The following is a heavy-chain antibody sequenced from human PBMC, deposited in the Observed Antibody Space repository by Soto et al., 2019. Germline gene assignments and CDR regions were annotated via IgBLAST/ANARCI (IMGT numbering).Heavy chain of an antibody. V-gene: IGHV3-30-3*01. CDR1: GFTFTVYA. J-gene: IGHJ4*02. Sequence: QAQLVESGGGVVQPGTSLRLSCATSGFTFTVYAMHWVRQAPGKGLEWVAAISSDGSHAYYADLVKGRFTISRDNSKDTLFLQMNSLRPADTAVYYCARDLGYNDYGKWGQGTLVIVSS. CDR2: ISSDGSHA. D-gene: IGHD1-1*01. CDR3: ARDLGYNDYGK.